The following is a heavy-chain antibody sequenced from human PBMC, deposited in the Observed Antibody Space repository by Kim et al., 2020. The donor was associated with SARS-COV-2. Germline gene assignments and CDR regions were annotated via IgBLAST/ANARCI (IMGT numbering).Heavy chain of an antibody. CDR1: GFTFSSYA. V-gene: IGHV3-23*01. J-gene: IGHJ4*02. Sequence: GGSLRLSCAASGFTFSSYAMSWVRQAPGKGLEWVSAISGSGGSTYYADSVKGRFTISRDNSKNTLYLQMNSLRAEDTAVYYCAKDLTYYDILTGSARYYFDYWGQGTLVTVSS. D-gene: IGHD3-9*01. CDR2: ISGSGGST. CDR3: AKDLTYYDILTGSARYYFDY.